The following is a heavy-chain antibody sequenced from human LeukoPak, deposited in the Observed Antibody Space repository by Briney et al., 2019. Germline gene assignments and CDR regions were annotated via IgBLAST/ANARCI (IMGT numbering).Heavy chain of an antibody. J-gene: IGHJ4*02. Sequence: GGSLRLSRAASGLTVSSNHMAWVRQAPGKGLEWVSVIYTGGITYYADSVLGRFIISRDTSRNTLYLQMNSLRVDDTALYYCARDHAPAGGGLDYWGQGTHVTVSS. CDR3: ARDHAPAGGGLDY. D-gene: IGHD6-13*01. V-gene: IGHV3-53*01. CDR2: IYTGGIT. CDR1: GLTVSSNH.